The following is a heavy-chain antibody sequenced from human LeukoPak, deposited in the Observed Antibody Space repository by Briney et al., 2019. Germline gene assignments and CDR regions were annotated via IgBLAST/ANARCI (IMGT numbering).Heavy chain of an antibody. CDR1: GGSFSGYY. Sequence: PSESLSLTCAVYGGSFSGYYWSWIRQLPGKGLEWIGAINHTGSTNYNPSLKSRVTISVDTSKNQFSLKLSSVTAADTAVYYCAKALVAGSQSYWFDPWGQGTLVTVSS. CDR2: INHTGST. CDR3: AKALVAGSQSYWFDP. J-gene: IGHJ5*02. V-gene: IGHV4-34*01. D-gene: IGHD6-19*01.